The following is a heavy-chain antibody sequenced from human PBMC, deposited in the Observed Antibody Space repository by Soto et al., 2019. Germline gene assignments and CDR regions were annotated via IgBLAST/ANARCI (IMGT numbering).Heavy chain of an antibody. CDR2: IWYDESNK. CDR1: GFTFSTYG. J-gene: IGHJ4*02. D-gene: IGHD1-26*01. Sequence: QVQLGESGGGVGQPGWSLRLSCAASGFTFSTYGMHWVRQAPGNGLEWVAVIWYDESNKYYADSVKGRFTISRDNSKNTLYLQMNSLRAEDTAVYYCARDGSGSTNQFDYWGQGTLVTVSS. V-gene: IGHV3-33*01. CDR3: ARDGSGSTNQFDY.